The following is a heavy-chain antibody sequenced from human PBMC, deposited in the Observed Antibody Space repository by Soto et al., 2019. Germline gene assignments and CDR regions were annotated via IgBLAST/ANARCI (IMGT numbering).Heavy chain of an antibody. Sequence: EVQLVESGGGLVKPGGSLRLSCAASGFTFSSYSMNWVRQAPGKGLEWVPAISSSSTYIYYAASVKGRFTISRDNAKNSLYLQMNSLRAEDTALDYCAVIGVVAATHWFDPWGQGTLVTVSS. CDR1: GFTFSSYS. J-gene: IGHJ5*02. CDR3: AVIGVVAATHWFDP. CDR2: ISSSSTYI. D-gene: IGHD2-15*01. V-gene: IGHV3-21*01.